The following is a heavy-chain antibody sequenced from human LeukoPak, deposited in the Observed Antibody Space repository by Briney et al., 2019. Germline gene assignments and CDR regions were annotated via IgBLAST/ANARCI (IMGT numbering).Heavy chain of an antibody. CDR1: GFTFNTYA. D-gene: IGHD3-22*01. J-gene: IGHJ4*02. V-gene: IGHV3-23*01. CDR2: ISSSGGST. Sequence: GGSLRLSCAASGFTFNTYAVTWVRQAPGKGLEWVSAISSSGGSTHYADSVKGRFTISRDNSKNTLYLQMNSLRAEDTAVYYSAREYYYDTDVSFDYWGQGTLVTVPS. CDR3: AREYYYDTDVSFDY.